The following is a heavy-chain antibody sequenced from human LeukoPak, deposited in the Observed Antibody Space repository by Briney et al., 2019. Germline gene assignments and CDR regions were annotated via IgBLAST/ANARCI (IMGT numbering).Heavy chain of an antibody. CDR2: INPNSGDT. Sequence: ASVKVSCKASGYTFTNYYIHWVRQAPGQGLEWMGWINPNSGDTNYAQNFQGRVTMTRDTSISTAYMELSRLRSDDTAVYYCARDSADSSSSFFDYWGQGTLVTVSS. J-gene: IGHJ4*02. CDR3: ARDSADSSSSFFDY. CDR1: GYTFTNYY. D-gene: IGHD6-6*01. V-gene: IGHV1-2*02.